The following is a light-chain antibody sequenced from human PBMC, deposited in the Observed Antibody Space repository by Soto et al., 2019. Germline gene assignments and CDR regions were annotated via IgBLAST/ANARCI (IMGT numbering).Light chain of an antibody. V-gene: IGKV3-20*01. CDR1: QSVTSNY. J-gene: IGKJ5*01. CDR3: HQRQSWPPLT. CDR2: GAS. Sequence: EIVLTQSPGTLSLSPGERATLSCGASQSVTSNYLAWYQQKPGQAPRLLIFGASIRVTGIPDRFSASGSGTDFTLTISDVQPEDFALYYCHQRQSWPPLTFGQGTRLEIK.